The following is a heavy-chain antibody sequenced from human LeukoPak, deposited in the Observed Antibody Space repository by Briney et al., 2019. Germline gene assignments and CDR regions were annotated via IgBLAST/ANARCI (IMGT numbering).Heavy chain of an antibody. J-gene: IGHJ5*02. Sequence: SETLSLTCTVSGGSISGYFWSWIRQPPGKGLEWIGYIYYSGSTNYNTSLKSRVTISVDTSKNQFSLKLSSVTAADTAVYYCARGSGNGEYGSGPIDKGFDPWGQGTLVTVSS. CDR2: IYYSGST. CDR1: GGSISGYF. CDR3: ARGSGNGEYGSGPIDKGFDP. V-gene: IGHV4-59*12. D-gene: IGHD3-10*01.